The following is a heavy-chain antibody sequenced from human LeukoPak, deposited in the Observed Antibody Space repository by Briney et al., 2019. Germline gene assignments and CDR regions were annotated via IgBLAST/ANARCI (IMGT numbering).Heavy chain of an antibody. CDR2: IYHSGST. J-gene: IGHJ5*02. CDR3: ARDSSAWWFDP. CDR1: GYSIRIGYY. V-gene: IGHV4-38-2*02. Sequence: SETLSLTCTVSGYSIRIGYYWGWIRQPPGKGLEWIGSIYHSGSTYYNPSLQSRVTISVDTSKNQFSLKLSSVTAADTAVYYCARDSSAWWFDPWGQGTLVTVSS.